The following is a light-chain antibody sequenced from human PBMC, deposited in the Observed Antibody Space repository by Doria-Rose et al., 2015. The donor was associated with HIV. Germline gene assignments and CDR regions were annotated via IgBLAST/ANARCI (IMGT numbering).Light chain of an antibody. CDR2: RAS. Sequence: RVTITCRASHSIPFWFAWYQQKPGKAPKVLIYRASTLQYGVSSRFSGSGSGTDFTLTISSLQPDDFATYYCQHYSGYSRAFGQGTKVEVK. CDR1: HSIPFW. CDR3: QHYSGYSRA. J-gene: IGKJ1*01. V-gene: IGKV1-5*03.